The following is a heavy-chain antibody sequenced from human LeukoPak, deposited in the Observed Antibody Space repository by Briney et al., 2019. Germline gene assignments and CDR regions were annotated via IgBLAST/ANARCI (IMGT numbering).Heavy chain of an antibody. J-gene: IGHJ3*02. CDR2: IYSGGST. V-gene: IGHV3-53*01. CDR1: EFSVGSNY. CDR3: ARDLTMVRGVIIGAFDI. D-gene: IGHD3-10*01. Sequence: GGSLRLSCAASEFSVGSNYMTWVRQAPGKGLEWVSLIYSGGSTYYADSVKGRFTISRDNSKNTLYLQMNSLRAEDTAVYYCARDLTMVRGVIIGAFDIWGQGTMVTVSS.